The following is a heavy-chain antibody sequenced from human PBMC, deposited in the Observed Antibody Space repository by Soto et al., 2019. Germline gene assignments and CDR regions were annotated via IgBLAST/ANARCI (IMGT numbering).Heavy chain of an antibody. Sequence: SETLSLTCTVSCGSINNDYWSWIRQPPGKGLEWIGYIYYSGSTNYNPSLKSRVTISVDTSKNQFSLKLSSVTAADTAVYYCARGGYYDSSGYYVNYYYYGMDVWGQGTTVTVSS. CDR2: IYYSGST. CDR3: ARGGYYDSSGYYVNYYYYGMDV. J-gene: IGHJ6*02. V-gene: IGHV4-59*13. D-gene: IGHD3-22*01. CDR1: CGSINNDY.